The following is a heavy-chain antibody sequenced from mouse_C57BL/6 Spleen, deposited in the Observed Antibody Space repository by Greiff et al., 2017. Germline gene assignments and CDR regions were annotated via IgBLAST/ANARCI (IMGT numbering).Heavy chain of an antibody. Sequence: VQLQQPGAELVKPGASVKMSCKASGYTFTSYWITWVKQRPGQGLEWIGDIYPGSGSTNYNEKFKSKATLTVDTSSSTAYMQLSSLTSEDSAFYSCARGPYCGSSYGFAYWGQGTLVTVSA. CDR3: ARGPYCGSSYGFAY. V-gene: IGHV1-55*01. CDR2: IYPGSGST. J-gene: IGHJ3*01. D-gene: IGHD1-1*01. CDR1: GYTFTSYW.